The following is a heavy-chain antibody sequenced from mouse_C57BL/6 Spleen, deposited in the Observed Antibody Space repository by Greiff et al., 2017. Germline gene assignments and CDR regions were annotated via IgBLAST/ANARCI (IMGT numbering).Heavy chain of an antibody. Sequence: QVQLQQSGAELARPGASVKMSCKASGYTFTSYTMHWVKQRPGQGLEWIGYINPSSGYTKYNQKFKDKATLTADKSSSTAYMQLSSLTSEDSAVYSCADYGSSSSYFDYWGQGTTLTVSS. CDR1: GYTFTSYT. J-gene: IGHJ2*01. CDR2: INPSSGYT. V-gene: IGHV1-4*01. CDR3: ADYGSSSSYFDY. D-gene: IGHD1-1*01.